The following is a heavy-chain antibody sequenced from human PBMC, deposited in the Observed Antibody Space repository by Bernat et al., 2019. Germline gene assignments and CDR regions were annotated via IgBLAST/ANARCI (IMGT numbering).Heavy chain of an antibody. CDR2: ISGSGGST. J-gene: IGHJ5*02. CDR1: GFTFSSYA. D-gene: IGHD3-3*01. V-gene: IGHV3-23*01. Sequence: EVQLLESGGGLVQPGGSLRLSCAASGFTFSSYAMSWVRQAPGKGLEWVSAISGSGGSTYYADSVKGRFTISRDNSKNTLYLQMNSLRAEDTAVYYCARGSAVANWFDPWGQGTLVTVSS. CDR3: ARGSAVANWFDP.